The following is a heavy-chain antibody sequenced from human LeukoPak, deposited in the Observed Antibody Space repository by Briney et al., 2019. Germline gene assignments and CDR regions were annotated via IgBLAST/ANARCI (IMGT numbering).Heavy chain of an antibody. CDR3: ARGSMIAVAGRGEFHY. J-gene: IGHJ4*02. D-gene: IGHD6-13*01. CDR2: IYYSGST. Sequence: SETLSLTCIVSGGSISSYYWSWIRQPPGKGLEWIGYIYYSGSTNYNPSLKSRVTISVDTSKNQFSLKLSSVTAADTAVYYCARGSMIAVAGRGEFHYWGQGTLVTVSS. CDR1: GGSISSYY. V-gene: IGHV4-59*01.